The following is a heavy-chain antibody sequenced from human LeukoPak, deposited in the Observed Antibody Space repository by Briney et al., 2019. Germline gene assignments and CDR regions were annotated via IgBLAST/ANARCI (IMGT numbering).Heavy chain of an antibody. CDR2: INHSGST. CDR1: GGSFSGYY. CDR3: ARVGALITMVRVQHGADAFDI. V-gene: IGHV4-34*01. Sequence: SETLSLTCAVYGGSFSGYYWSWIRQPPGKGLEWIGEINHSGSTNYNPSLRSRVTISVDTSKNQFSLKLSSVTAADTAVYYCARVGALITMVRVQHGADAFDIWGQGTMVTVSS. J-gene: IGHJ3*02. D-gene: IGHD3-10*01.